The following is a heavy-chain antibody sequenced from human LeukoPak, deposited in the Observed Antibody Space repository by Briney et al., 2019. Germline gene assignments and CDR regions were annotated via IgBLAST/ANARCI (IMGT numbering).Heavy chain of an antibody. Sequence: PGGSLRLSCAASGFTFKSYAMSWVRQAAGKGLEWVSGISGSGDSTYYADSVKGQFTISRDNSKNTLYLQMNSLGAEDTAVYYCAKDFGNCINGVCYGTPFDYWGQGTLVTVSS. CDR2: ISGSGDST. J-gene: IGHJ4*02. CDR3: AKDFGNCINGVCYGTPFDY. D-gene: IGHD2-8*01. CDR1: GFTFKSYA. V-gene: IGHV3-23*01.